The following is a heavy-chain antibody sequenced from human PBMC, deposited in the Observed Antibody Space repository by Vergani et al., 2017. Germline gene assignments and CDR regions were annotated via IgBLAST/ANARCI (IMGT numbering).Heavy chain of an antibody. D-gene: IGHD3-10*01. V-gene: IGHV4-30-2*01. CDR2: IFPSGNS. CDR3: GRVADFYGLGSRLLDL. Sequence: QLHLQESGPGLVKPSETLSLTCAVSGDSITNGGFSWNWIRQPPGKGPEWIGYIFPSGNSDYNPSLKNRVSISLDKSKNQFSLWVNSVTAADTAVYYCGRVADFYGLGSRLLDLWGQGILVTVSS. J-gene: IGHJ5*02. CDR1: GDSITNGGFS.